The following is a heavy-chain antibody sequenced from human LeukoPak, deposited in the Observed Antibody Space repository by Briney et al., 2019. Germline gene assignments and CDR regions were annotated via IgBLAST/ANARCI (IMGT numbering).Heavy chain of an antibody. Sequence: ASVKVSCKASGYTFINYGISWVRQAPGQGLEWMGWISGYNGNTKYAQKLQGRVTMTTDTSTNTADMELTNLRSDDTAVYYCARGGSFGTYWGQGTLVTVSS. CDR2: ISGYNGNT. CDR3: ARGGSFGTY. V-gene: IGHV1-18*01. D-gene: IGHD3-10*01. CDR1: GYTFINYG. J-gene: IGHJ4*02.